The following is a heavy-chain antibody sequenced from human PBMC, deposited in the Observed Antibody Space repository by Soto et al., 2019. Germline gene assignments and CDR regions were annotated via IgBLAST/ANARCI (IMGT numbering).Heavy chain of an antibody. CDR1: GGTFSNYP. D-gene: IGHD2-21*02. V-gene: IGHV1-69*01. CDR3: ARGLYCGGGCYSHFDY. Sequence: VQLVQSGAEVKKPGSSVKVSYKASGGTFSNYPFIWVRQAPGQGLDWMGGIIPIFGTTDYGQRFQGRVTITADESTNTAYMELSSLRSDDTAVYYCARGLYCGGGCYSHFDYCGQGTLVTVSS. CDR2: IIPIFGTT. J-gene: IGHJ4*02.